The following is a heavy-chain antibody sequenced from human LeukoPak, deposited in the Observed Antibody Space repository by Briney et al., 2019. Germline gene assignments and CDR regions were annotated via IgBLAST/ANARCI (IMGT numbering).Heavy chain of an antibody. Sequence: GASVKVSCKASGGTFSSYAISWVRQAPGQGLEWMGGIIPIFGTANYAQKFQGRVTITADESTSTAYMELSSLRSEDTAVYYCARGKGGYSYGYWAPYYYMDVWGKGTTVTVSS. CDR1: GGTFSSYA. D-gene: IGHD5-18*01. V-gene: IGHV1-69*13. J-gene: IGHJ6*03. CDR2: IIPIFGTA. CDR3: ARGKGGYSYGYWAPYYYMDV.